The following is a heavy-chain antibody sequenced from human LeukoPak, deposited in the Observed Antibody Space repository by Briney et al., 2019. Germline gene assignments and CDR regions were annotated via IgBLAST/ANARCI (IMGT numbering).Heavy chain of an antibody. Sequence: GGSLRLSCAASGFTFSSYGMNWVRQAPGKGLEGVSYISSTSRTIYDADSVKGRFTISRDNAKNSLYLQMNSLRDEDTAVYYCARDPLRWLQNNYYYYYMDVWGKGTTATVSS. CDR2: ISSTSRTI. CDR1: GFTFSSYG. CDR3: ARDPLRWLQNNYYYYYMDV. J-gene: IGHJ6*03. D-gene: IGHD5-24*01. V-gene: IGHV3-48*02.